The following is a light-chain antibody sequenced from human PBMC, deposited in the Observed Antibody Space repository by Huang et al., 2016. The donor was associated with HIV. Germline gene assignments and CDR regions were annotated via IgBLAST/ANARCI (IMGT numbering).Light chain of an antibody. CDR3: QQYNNWHLT. CDR1: QRVSTN. CDR2: GST. J-gene: IGKJ4*01. Sequence: IVMTQTPATLPVSPGGRATLSCRASQRVSTNLAWYQQKPGQTPRLISYGSTTRATGVPARFSGSGSGTDFTLTINSLHSEDFGIYYCQQYNNWHLTFGGGTKV. V-gene: IGKV3-15*01.